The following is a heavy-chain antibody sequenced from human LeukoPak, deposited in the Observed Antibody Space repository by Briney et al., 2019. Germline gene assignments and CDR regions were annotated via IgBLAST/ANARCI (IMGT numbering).Heavy chain of an antibody. Sequence: SETLSLTCTVSGGSISSSSYYWGWIRQPPGKGLEWIGSIYYSGSTYYNPSLKSRVTISVDTSKNQFSLKLSSVTAADTAVYYCARRGYSSCWFDPWGQGTLVTVSS. CDR3: ARRGYSSCWFDP. D-gene: IGHD6-6*01. V-gene: IGHV4-39*01. J-gene: IGHJ5*02. CDR2: IYYSGST. CDR1: GGSISSSSYY.